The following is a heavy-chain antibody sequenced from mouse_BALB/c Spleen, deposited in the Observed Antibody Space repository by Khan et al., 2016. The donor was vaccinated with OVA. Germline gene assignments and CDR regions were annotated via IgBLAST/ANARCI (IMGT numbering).Heavy chain of an antibody. CDR2: INPNNGGT. CDR1: GYMFSSYY. CDR3: ARAGNGSFVY. V-gene: IGHV1S81*02. Sequence: QVQLKQSGAELVKPGASVKLSCTASGYMFSSYYMYWVKQRPGQGLEWIGEINPNNGGTNLNENVKSQVTLTVHKSSSTAYMQLSSLTSEDSAGYYGARAGNGSFVYWGRGTLVTVSA. J-gene: IGHJ3*01.